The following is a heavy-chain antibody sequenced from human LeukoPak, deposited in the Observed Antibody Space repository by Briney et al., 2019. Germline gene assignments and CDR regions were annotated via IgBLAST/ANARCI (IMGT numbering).Heavy chain of an antibody. CDR2: VDPEDGET. CDR1: GYTFTSYD. D-gene: IGHD2-2*01. Sequence: ASVKVSCKASGYTFTSYDINWVRQATGQGLEWMGLVDPEDGETIYAEKFQGRVTITADTSTDTAYMELSSLRSEDTAVYYCATFRQLPFDYWGQGTLVTVSS. V-gene: IGHV1-69-2*01. J-gene: IGHJ4*02. CDR3: ATFRQLPFDY.